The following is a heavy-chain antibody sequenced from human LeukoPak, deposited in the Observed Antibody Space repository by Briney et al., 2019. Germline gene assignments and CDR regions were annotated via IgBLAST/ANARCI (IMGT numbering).Heavy chain of an antibody. CDR3: ARDGDSSGYYGVRGWYFDL. D-gene: IGHD3-22*01. Sequence: SETLSLTCTVSGGSISSSSYYWGWIRQPPGKGLEWIGSIYYSGSTYYNPSLKSRVTISVDTSKNQFSLKLSSVTAADTAVYYCARDGDSSGYYGVRGWYFDLWGRGTLVTVSS. V-gene: IGHV4-39*07. CDR1: GGSISSSSYY. J-gene: IGHJ2*01. CDR2: IYYSGST.